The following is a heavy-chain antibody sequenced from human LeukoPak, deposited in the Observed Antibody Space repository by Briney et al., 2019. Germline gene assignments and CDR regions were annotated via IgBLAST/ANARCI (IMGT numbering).Heavy chain of an antibody. CDR2: IYRGGST. Sequence: GGSLRLPCAASGLTVSSNNMIWVRQAPGKGLEWVSVIYRGGSTYYADSVKGRFTISRDSSKNTLDLLVNSLRAEDTAVYYCAAMGPIFWTAYWGQGTLVTVSS. CDR1: GLTVSSNN. J-gene: IGHJ4*02. D-gene: IGHD3-9*01. CDR3: AAMGPIFWTAY. V-gene: IGHV3-53*01.